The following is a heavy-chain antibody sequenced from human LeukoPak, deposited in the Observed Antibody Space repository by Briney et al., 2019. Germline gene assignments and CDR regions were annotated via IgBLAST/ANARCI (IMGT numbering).Heavy chain of an antibody. Sequence: GGSLRLSCGASGFTFSNYVMSWVRQAPGQGLEWVSTIAAADSGTYYAASVKGRFTISRDNSKHTLHLQMNGLRAEDTAVYYCVTRGTTATKYFEDWGQGTLVTVSS. CDR3: VTRGTTATKYFED. CDR1: GFTFSNYV. J-gene: IGHJ4*02. D-gene: IGHD1-1*01. V-gene: IGHV3-23*01. CDR2: IAAADSGT.